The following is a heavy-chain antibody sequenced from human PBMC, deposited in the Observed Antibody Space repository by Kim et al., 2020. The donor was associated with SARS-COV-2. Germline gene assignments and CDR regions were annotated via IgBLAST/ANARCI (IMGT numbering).Heavy chain of an antibody. CDR3: ARDKGDYYGSGSWYLYWF. D-gene: IGHD3-10*01. CDR2: IYYSGSS. J-gene: IGHJ5*01. V-gene: IGHV4-59*01. CDR1: GDSISSYY. Sequence: SETLSLTCTVSGDSISSYYWSWIRQSPGKGLEWIGNIYYSGSSNYNPSLKSRVTMSLDTSKNQFSLKLSSVTAADTAVYYCARDKGDYYGSGSWYLYWF.